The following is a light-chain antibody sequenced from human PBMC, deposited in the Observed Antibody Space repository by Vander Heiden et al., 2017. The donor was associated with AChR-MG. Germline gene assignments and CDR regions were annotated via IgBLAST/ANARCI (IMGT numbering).Light chain of an antibody. Sequence: QSALTQPASVSGSPGQSITISCPGTSSDVGGYNYVSWYQQHPGKAPKLMIDDVSNRPSGVSNRFSGSKSGNTASLTISGLQAEDEADYYCSSYTSSSTLLYVFGTGTKVTVL. CDR1: SSDVGGYNY. CDR3: SSYTSSSTLLYV. CDR2: DVS. V-gene: IGLV2-14*03. J-gene: IGLJ1*01.